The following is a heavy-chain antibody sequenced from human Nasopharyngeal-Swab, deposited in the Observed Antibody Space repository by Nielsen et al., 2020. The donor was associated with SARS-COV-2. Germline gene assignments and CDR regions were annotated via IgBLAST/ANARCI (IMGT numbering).Heavy chain of an antibody. V-gene: IGHV4-31*02. CDR2: IYYSGST. CDR3: ARGRYCSSTSCFDYYGMDA. Sequence: RQAPGKGLEWIGYIYYSGSTYYNPSLKSRVTISVDTSKNQFSLKLSSVTAADTAVYYCARGRYCSSTSCFDYYGMDAWGQGTTVTVSS. J-gene: IGHJ6*02. D-gene: IGHD2-2*01.